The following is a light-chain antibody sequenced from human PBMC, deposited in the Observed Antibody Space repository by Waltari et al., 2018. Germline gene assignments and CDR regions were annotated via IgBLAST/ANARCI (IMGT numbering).Light chain of an antibody. CDR2: GAS. CDR1: QSVGTY. Sequence: EIVLTQSPATLSLSPGERATLSCRASQSVGTYLAWYQQKPGQAPRLLIYGASNRATGIPARFSGSGSGTDFTLTISSLEPEDFAVYYCQQRSNWPPYTFGQGTKLEIK. CDR3: QQRSNWPPYT. V-gene: IGKV3-11*01. J-gene: IGKJ2*01.